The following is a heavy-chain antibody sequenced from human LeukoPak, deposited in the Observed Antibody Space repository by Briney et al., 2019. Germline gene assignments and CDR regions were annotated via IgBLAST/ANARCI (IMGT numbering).Heavy chain of an antibody. CDR2: MSSSSSTK. CDR1: GFTFSSYS. CDR3: ARDGLGYDSSGHHRDAFDI. V-gene: IGHV3-48*01. J-gene: IGHJ3*02. D-gene: IGHD3-22*01. Sequence: GGSLRLSCAASGFTFSSYSMNWVRQAPGKGLEWVSYMSSSSSTKYYADSVKGRFTISRDNANNSLYLQMNSLRAEDTAVYYCARDGLGYDSSGHHRDAFDIWGQGTMVTVSS.